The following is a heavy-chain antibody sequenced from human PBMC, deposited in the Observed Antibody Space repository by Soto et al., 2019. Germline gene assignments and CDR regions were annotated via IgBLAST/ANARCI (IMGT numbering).Heavy chain of an antibody. Sequence: QVQLVRSGAEVKKPGASVKVSCKASGYTFTSYGISWVRQAPGQGLEWMGWISAYNGNTNYAQKLQGRVTMTTDTSTRTAYMDLRSLRSDDTAVYYCARSCSGGSCYSSYYGMDVWGQGTTVTVSS. D-gene: IGHD2-15*01. CDR1: GYTFTSYG. V-gene: IGHV1-18*01. CDR2: ISAYNGNT. J-gene: IGHJ6*02. CDR3: ARSCSGGSCYSSYYGMDV.